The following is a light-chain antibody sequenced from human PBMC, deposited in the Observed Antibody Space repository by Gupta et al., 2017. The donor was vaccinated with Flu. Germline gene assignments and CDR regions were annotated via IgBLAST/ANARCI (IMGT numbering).Light chain of an antibody. CDR2: EVS. CDR3: SSYTNSLTLCV. J-gene: IGLJ1*01. Sequence: QSALTTPAPVSGSPGQSITIPCTGTSSDVGTYNYVSWFQQCPGKAPKLMIYEVSNRPSGVSNRFSGSKSGSTASLTITGLQSEDEADYYCSSYTNSLTLCVFGTGTKDTVL. CDR1: SSDVGTYNY. V-gene: IGLV2-14*01.